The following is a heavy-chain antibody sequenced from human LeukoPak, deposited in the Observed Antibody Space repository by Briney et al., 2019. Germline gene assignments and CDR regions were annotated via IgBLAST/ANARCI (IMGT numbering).Heavy chain of an antibody. D-gene: IGHD3-10*01. CDR2: ISSSSSYI. CDR3: ASARGYYGRIDY. Sequence: GGSLRLSCAASAFTFSSYSMNWVRQAPGKGLEWVSSISSSSSYIYYADSVKGRFTISRDNAKNSLYLQMNSLRAEDTAVYYCASARGYYGRIDYWGQGTLVTVSS. J-gene: IGHJ4*02. CDR1: AFTFSSYS. V-gene: IGHV3-21*01.